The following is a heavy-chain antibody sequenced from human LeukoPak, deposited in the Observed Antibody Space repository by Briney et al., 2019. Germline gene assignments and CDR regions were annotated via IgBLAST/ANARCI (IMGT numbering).Heavy chain of an antibody. J-gene: IGHJ4*02. CDR2: IYYSGST. Sequence: SETLSLTCTVSGGSISNYYWSWIRQPPGKGLEWTGYIYYSGSTKYNPSLKSRVAISVDTSKNQFSLKLSSVTAADTAVYYCASLMVTTGDYWGQGTLVTVSS. CDR3: ASLMVTTGDY. V-gene: IGHV4-59*08. D-gene: IGHD4-17*01. CDR1: GGSISNYY.